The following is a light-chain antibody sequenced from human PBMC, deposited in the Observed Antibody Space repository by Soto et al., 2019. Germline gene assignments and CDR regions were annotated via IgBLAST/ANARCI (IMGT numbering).Light chain of an antibody. CDR3: QQYNDWPYT. CDR1: QSVGNK. Sequence: VMTQSPATLSVSPGERGTLSCRASQSVGNKVAWYQQKPGQAPRLLIYGGLTSVIGTPARFRGSGSGTEFTLNISSLQSEDLAVYYCQQYNDWPYTFGQGTNLEIK. CDR2: GGL. J-gene: IGKJ2*01. V-gene: IGKV3-15*01.